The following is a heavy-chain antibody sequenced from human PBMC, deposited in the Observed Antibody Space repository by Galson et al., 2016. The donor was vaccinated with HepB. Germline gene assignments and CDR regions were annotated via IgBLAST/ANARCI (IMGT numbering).Heavy chain of an antibody. V-gene: IGHV4-59*01. CDR3: ARDRQPSRYHGLHV. CDR1: GGSISDYY. J-gene: IGHJ6*02. CDR2: TYNSGST. D-gene: IGHD1-14*01. Sequence: ETLSLTCTVSGGSISDYYWSWIRQPPGKGLEWIGYTYNSGSTNYNPSLKSRVTISIDTPKNQFSLKVSSATAADTAVYYCARDRQPSRYHGLHVWGQGTTVTVSS.